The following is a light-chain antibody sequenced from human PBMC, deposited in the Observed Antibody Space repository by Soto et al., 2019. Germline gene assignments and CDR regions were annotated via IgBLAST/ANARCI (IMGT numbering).Light chain of an antibody. V-gene: IGLV1-44*01. CDR3: AAWDDSLNAPL. J-gene: IGLJ7*01. CDR1: SSNIGSNT. Sequence: QSVLTQPPSTSGTPGQTVAIPCSGSSSNIGSNTVNWYQQSPGMAPKLLMYRNNQPPSGVPDRFSGSKSGTSASLAISGLQSEDEAYYYCAAWDDSLNAPLFGGGTQLTVL. CDR2: RNN.